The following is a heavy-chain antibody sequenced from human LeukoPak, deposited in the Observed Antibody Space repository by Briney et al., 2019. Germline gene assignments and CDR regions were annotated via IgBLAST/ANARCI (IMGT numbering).Heavy chain of an antibody. J-gene: IGHJ4*02. CDR1: GFTFSRYS. Sequence: GGSLRLSCAGSGFTFSRYSMNWVRQAAGKGLEWVSSISGTSSYIYYADSLKGRFTISRDNAKNSLYLQINSLRAEDTAVYYCAREGYGDYHFDYWGQGSLVTVSS. D-gene: IGHD4-17*01. CDR2: ISGTSSYI. CDR3: AREGYGDYHFDY. V-gene: IGHV3-21*01.